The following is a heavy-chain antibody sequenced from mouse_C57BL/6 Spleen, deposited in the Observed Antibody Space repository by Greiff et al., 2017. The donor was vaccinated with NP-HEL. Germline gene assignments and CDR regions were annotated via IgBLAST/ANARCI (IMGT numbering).Heavy chain of an antibody. Sequence: VQLQQPGAELVKPGASVKMSCKASGYTFTSYWITWVKQRPGQGLEWIGDIYPGSGSTNYNEKFKSKATLTVDTSSSTAYMQLSSLTSEDSAVYYCAAYYSNYGRFAYWGQGTLVTVSA. CDR1: GYTFTSYW. J-gene: IGHJ3*01. V-gene: IGHV1-55*01. CDR3: AAYYSNYGRFAY. D-gene: IGHD2-5*01. CDR2: IYPGSGST.